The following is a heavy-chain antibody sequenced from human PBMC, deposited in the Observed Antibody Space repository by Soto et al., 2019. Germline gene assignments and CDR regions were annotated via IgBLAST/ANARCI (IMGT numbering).Heavy chain of an antibody. CDR1: GFTFSSYG. J-gene: IGHJ4*02. D-gene: IGHD2-2*02. CDR3: ARDKNTVVVPAAIGV. V-gene: IGHV3-33*01. Sequence: GGSLRLSCAASGFTFSSYGMHWVRQAPGKGLEWVAVIWYDGSNKYYADSVKGRFTISRDNSKNTLYLQMNSLRAEDTAVYYCARDKNTVVVPAAIGVWGQGTLVTVSS. CDR2: IWYDGSNK.